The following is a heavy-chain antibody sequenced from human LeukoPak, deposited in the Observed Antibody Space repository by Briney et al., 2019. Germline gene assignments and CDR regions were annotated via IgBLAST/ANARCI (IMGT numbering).Heavy chain of an antibody. J-gene: IGHJ4*02. V-gene: IGHV4-4*07. CDR2: IYSTGST. CDR3: ARQGYTVSYYFLDY. CDR1: GGSLRSYW. D-gene: IGHD1-26*01. Sequence: PSETLSLTCAVSGGSLRSYWWGWVRQPAGKGLEWVGRIYSTGSTRFTPSLKSRLTLSIDTSTNQFSLKLTSVTAADTAVYFCARQGYTVSYYFLDYWSQGTLVTVSS.